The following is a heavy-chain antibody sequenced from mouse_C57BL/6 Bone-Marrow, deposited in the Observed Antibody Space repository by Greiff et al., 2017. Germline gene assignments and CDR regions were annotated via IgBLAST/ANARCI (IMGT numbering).Heavy chain of an antibody. CDR3: TRDITTVVAPGFAY. V-gene: IGHV1-15*01. D-gene: IGHD1-1*01. J-gene: IGHJ3*01. CDR2: IDPATGGT. CDR1: GYTFTDYE. Sequence: VQLQQSGAELVRPGASVTLSCKASGYTFTDYEMHWVKQTPVHGLEWIGAIDPATGGTAYNQKFKGKATLTADKSSSTAYMELRSLTSEDSAIYYCTRDITTVVAPGFAYWGQGTPVTVSA.